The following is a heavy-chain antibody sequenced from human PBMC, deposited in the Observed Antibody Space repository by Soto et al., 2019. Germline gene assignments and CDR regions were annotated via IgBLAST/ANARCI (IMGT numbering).Heavy chain of an antibody. Sequence: VQLVESGGGVVQPGRSLRLSCAASGFTFSNYGMSWVRQAPGKGLEWVAATSGSGDTTYYADSVKGRFTISRDNSKNTLYVQINSLRADDTAVYYCAKDLGYDGSGIEIWGQGTLVTVS. CDR1: GFTFSNYG. CDR3: AKDLGYDGSGIEI. CDR2: TSGSGDTT. V-gene: IGHV3-23*04. D-gene: IGHD3-10*01. J-gene: IGHJ4*02.